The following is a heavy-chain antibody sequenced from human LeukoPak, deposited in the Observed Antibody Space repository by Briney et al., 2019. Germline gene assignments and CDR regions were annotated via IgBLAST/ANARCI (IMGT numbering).Heavy chain of an antibody. CDR2: MNPNSGNT. D-gene: IGHD3-3*01. CDR3: VSSSYYDFWSGYSAADY. J-gene: IGHJ4*02. CDR1: GYTFTSYD. V-gene: IGHV1-8*01. Sequence: ASVKVSCKASGYTFTSYDINWVRQATGQGLEWMGWMNPNSGNTGYAQKFQGRVTMTRNTSISTAYMELSSLRSEDTAVYYCVSSSYYDFWSGYSAADYWGQGTLVTVSS.